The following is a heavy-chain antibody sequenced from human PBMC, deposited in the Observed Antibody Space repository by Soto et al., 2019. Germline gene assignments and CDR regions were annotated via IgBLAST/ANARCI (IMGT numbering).Heavy chain of an antibody. CDR2: IIPIFGTA. J-gene: IGHJ6*02. D-gene: IGHD6-19*01. Sequence: GASVKVSCKASGGTFSSYAISWVRQAPGQGLEWMGGIIPIFGTANYAQKFQGRVTITADESTSTAYMELSSLRSEDTAVYYCARGVAVAEAYYYYGMDVWGQGTTVTVSS. CDR1: GGTFSSYA. V-gene: IGHV1-69*13. CDR3: ARGVAVAEAYYYYGMDV.